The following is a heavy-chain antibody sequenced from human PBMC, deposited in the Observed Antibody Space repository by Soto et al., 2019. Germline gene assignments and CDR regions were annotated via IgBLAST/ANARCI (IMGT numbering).Heavy chain of an antibody. V-gene: IGHV4-30-4*01. J-gene: IGHJ5*02. D-gene: IGHD3-10*01. CDR1: GGSISSGDYY. Sequence: SETLSLTCTVSGGSISSGDYYWSWIRQPPGKGLEWIGYIYYSGSTYYNPSLKSRVTISVDTSKNQFSLKLSSVTAADTAVYYCARAAGYYGSGGYYWFDPWGQGTLVTVSS. CDR2: IYYSGST. CDR3: ARAAGYYGSGGYYWFDP.